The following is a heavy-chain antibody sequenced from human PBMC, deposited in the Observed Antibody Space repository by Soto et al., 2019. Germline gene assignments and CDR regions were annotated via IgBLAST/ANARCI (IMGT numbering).Heavy chain of an antibody. CDR1: GYTFTSYG. V-gene: IGHV1-3*01. J-gene: IGHJ5*02. CDR2: INAANGDT. D-gene: IGHD6-13*01. Sequence: QVQLVQSGTEVKKPGASVKVSCKASGYTFTSYGIHWVRQAPGQRLEWMGWINAANGDTKYSPKFQGRVTITRDPPASTAYLELSSLRSEDTAVYYCVRRHVSATGIDWFDPWGQGTLVTVSS. CDR3: VRRHVSATGIDWFDP.